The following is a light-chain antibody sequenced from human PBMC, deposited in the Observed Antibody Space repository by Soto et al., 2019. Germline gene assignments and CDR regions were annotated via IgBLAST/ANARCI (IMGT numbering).Light chain of an antibody. CDR1: QSVSSSY. CDR2: GAF. J-gene: IGKJ2*01. Sequence: VLTQSPGTLSLSPGERASLSCRASQSVSSSYLAWYQQKPGQAPRLLIYGAFTRATGIPDRFSGSGSGTDFTLTISRLEPEDFAIYYCQQYGTSPLYTFGQGTKLEIK. V-gene: IGKV3-20*01. CDR3: QQYGTSPLYT.